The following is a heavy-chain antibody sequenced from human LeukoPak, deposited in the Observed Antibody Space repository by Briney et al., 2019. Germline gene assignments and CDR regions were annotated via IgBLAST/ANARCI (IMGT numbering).Heavy chain of an antibody. CDR3: AKQGQSSRWYDFDY. CDR1: GFTFTAYS. V-gene: IGHV3-48*01. D-gene: IGHD6-13*01. CDR2: IDRTSSNI. Sequence: SGGSLRLSCSASGFTFTAYSMNWFRLAPGKGLQWVSYIDRTSSNIYYADSVKGRFSISRDNAKNSLYLQMNSLRAEDTAVYYCAKQGQSSRWYDFDYWGQGTLVTVSS. J-gene: IGHJ4*02.